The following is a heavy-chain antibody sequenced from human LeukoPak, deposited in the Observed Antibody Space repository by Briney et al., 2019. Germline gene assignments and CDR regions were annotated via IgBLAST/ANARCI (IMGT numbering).Heavy chain of an antibody. CDR1: GDSISSGSYY. CDR2: IYRSGST. V-gene: IGHV4-61*09. J-gene: IGHJ1*01. D-gene: IGHD3-22*01. Sequence: KPSETLSLTCTVSGDSISSGSYYWSWIRQPAGKGLEWIGHIYRSGSTNYSASLKSRVTISVDTSKNQFSLKLSSVTAADTAVYYCARGYYDSSGYYEAFQHWGQGTLVTVSS. CDR3: ARGYYDSSGYYEAFQH.